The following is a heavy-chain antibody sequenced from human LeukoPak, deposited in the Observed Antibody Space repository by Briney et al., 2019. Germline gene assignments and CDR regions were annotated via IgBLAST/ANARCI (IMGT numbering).Heavy chain of an antibody. J-gene: IGHJ4*02. D-gene: IGHD2-2*01. CDR2: MNPNSGNT. CDR1: RYTFTTYD. V-gene: IGHV1-8*02. CDR3: ARVIGYCSSD. Sequence: GASVKVSCKASRYTFTTYDINWVRQAAGQGLEWMGWMNPNSGNTGYAQKFQGRVAMTRNTSISTAYMELSSLRSDDTAVYYCARVIGYCSSDWGQGTLVTVSS.